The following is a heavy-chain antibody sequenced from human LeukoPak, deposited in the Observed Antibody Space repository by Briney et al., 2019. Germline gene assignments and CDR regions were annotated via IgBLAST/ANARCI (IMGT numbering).Heavy chain of an antibody. Sequence: SETLSLTCAVYGGSFSGYYWSWIRQPPGKGLEWIGEINHSGSTNYNPSLKSRVTISVDTSKNQFSLKLSSVAAADTVVYYCARERTATYDAFDIWGQGTMVTVSS. V-gene: IGHV4-34*01. CDR3: ARERTATYDAFDI. D-gene: IGHD2-2*01. CDR2: INHSGST. J-gene: IGHJ3*02. CDR1: GGSFSGYY.